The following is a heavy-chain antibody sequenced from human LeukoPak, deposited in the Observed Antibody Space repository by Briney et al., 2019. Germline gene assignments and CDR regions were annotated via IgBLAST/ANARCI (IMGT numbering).Heavy chain of an antibody. CDR1: GGSISSSSYY. D-gene: IGHD3-22*01. J-gene: IGHJ5*02. Sequence: WETLSLTCTVSGGSISSSSYYWGWIRQPPGKGLEWIGSIYYSGSTYYNPSLKSRVTISVDTSKNQFSLKLSSVTAADTAVYYCARAGYYYDSSGYAEFDPWGQGTLVTVSS. CDR2: IYYSGST. V-gene: IGHV4-39*07. CDR3: ARAGYYYDSSGYAEFDP.